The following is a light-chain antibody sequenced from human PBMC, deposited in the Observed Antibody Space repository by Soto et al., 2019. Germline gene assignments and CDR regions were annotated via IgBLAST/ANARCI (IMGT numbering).Light chain of an antibody. J-gene: IGKJ1*01. Sequence: DIQMTQSPSSVSASVGDRVTITCRASQGIGSWLAWYQQKPGQAPKLLISAVYTLESGVPSRFSGSVSVTDFTLTIINLEPEYFATFYCQQANSFPTWTFVQGTKVESK. CDR2: AVY. CDR3: QQANSFPTWT. CDR1: QGIGSW. V-gene: IGKV1-12*01.